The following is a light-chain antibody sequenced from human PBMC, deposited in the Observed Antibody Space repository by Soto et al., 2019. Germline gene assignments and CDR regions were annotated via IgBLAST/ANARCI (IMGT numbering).Light chain of an antibody. CDR3: ISFTSHSSHYV. Sequence: QSALTQPASVSRSPGQSITISCTGTISDVGGHDYVSWYQQHPGKAPKLMIYEVTHRPSGVSNRFSGSKSGNTASLTISGLQADDEADYYCISFTSHSSHYVFGTGTKVTVL. CDR2: EVT. J-gene: IGLJ1*01. V-gene: IGLV2-14*01. CDR1: ISDVGGHDY.